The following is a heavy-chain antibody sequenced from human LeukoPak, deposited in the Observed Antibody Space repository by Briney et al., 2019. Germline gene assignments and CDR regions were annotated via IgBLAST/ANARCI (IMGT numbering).Heavy chain of an antibody. CDR2: VGSAANT. CDR1: GFTFRTYD. D-gene: IGHD1-26*01. J-gene: IGHJ6*02. CDR3: ARDSSGGSYLDV. Sequence: HPGASLRLSCAAYGFTFRTYDMSWVRPTPGKGLEWVSVVGSAANTYYADSVKGRFTISRDNSKNTVYLQMNSLRVEDTAVYYCARDSSGGSYLDVWGQGATVTVSS. V-gene: IGHV3-23*01.